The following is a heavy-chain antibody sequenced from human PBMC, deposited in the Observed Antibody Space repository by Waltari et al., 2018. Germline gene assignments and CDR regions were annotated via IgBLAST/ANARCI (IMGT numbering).Heavy chain of an antibody. CDR3: ATLDYGSGSYRRFDP. J-gene: IGHJ5*02. Sequence: QVQLQESGPGLVKPSQTLSLTCTVSGGSISSGGYYWSWIRQHPGKGLEWIGYIYYSGRTYYNPSLKSRVTISVDTSKNQFSLRLSSVTAADTAVYYCATLDYGSGSYRRFDPWGQGTLVTVSS. CDR1: GGSISSGGYY. D-gene: IGHD3-10*01. CDR2: IYYSGRT. V-gene: IGHV4-31*03.